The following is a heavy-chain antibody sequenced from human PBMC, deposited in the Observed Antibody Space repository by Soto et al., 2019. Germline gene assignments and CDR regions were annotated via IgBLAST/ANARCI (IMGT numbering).Heavy chain of an antibody. CDR1: GYTFTSYD. J-gene: IGHJ5*02. Sequence: ASVKVSCKASGYTFTSYDINWVRQATGQGLEWMGWMNPNSGNTGYAQKFQGRVTMTRNTSISTAYMELSSLRSEDTAVYYCAREPYYYGSGTPTFNPWGQGTLVTVSS. CDR3: AREPYYYGSGTPTFNP. V-gene: IGHV1-8*01. D-gene: IGHD3-10*01. CDR2: MNPNSGNT.